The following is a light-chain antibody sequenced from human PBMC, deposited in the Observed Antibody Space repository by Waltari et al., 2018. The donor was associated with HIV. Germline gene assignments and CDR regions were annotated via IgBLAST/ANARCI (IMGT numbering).Light chain of an antibody. V-gene: IGLV1-51*01. J-gene: IGLJ3*02. CDR2: DKD. Sequence: QSVLTQPPSVSAAPGQKVTLSCSGSSSNIGNDYVSWYQHLPGAAPKLLIYDKDKRPSGIPDRFSGSKSGTSATLGITGLQTGDEADYYCGTWDTSLSGGVFGGGTKLTVL. CDR3: GTWDTSLSGGV. CDR1: SSNIGNDY.